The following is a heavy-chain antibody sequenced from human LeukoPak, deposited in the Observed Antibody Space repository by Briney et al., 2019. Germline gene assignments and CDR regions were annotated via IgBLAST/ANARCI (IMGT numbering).Heavy chain of an antibody. CDR1: GGSITSSSSY. CDR2: IYYSGST. V-gene: IGHV4-39*01. J-gene: IGHJ4*02. CDR3: ASRRGYTLNY. D-gene: IGHD5-18*01. Sequence: PSETLSLTCTVSGGSITSSSSYWGWIRQPPGKGLEWIGSIYYSGSTYYNPSLKSRVTISVDTSKNQFSLKLSSVTAADTAVYYCASRRGYTLNYWGQGTLVTVSS.